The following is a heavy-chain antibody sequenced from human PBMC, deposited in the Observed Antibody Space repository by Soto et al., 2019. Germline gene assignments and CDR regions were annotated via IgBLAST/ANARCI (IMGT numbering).Heavy chain of an antibody. J-gene: IGHJ5*02. Sequence: GASVKVSCKASGYTFTNYAIHWVRQAPGQSLEWMGRINTANGDTIYSQNFQGRVTITRDASARTVYLELSSLRFEDSAVYYCGRGQATFDPWGQGTLVTVSS. CDR2: INTANGDT. CDR1: GYTFTNYA. V-gene: IGHV1-3*04. CDR3: GRGQATFDP.